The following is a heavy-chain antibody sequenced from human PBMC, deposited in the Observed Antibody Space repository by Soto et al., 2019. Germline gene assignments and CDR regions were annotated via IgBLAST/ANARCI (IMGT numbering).Heavy chain of an antibody. Sequence: PSETLSLTCTVSGASISCFYWSWIRKSAGKGLEWIGRIYATGTTDYNPSLKSRVMMSVDTSKKQFSLKLRSVTAADTDVYYCVRDGTKTLRDWFDPWGQGISVTVSS. CDR3: VRDGTKTLRDWFDP. CDR2: IYATGTT. V-gene: IGHV4-4*07. J-gene: IGHJ5*02. D-gene: IGHD1-1*01. CDR1: GASISCFY.